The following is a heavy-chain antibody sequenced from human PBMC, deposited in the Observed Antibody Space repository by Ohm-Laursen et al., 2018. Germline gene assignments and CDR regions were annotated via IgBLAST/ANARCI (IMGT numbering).Heavy chain of an antibody. V-gene: IGHV4-59*01. CDR2: IYYSGST. Sequence: SETLSLTCTVSGASMIDYYWNWIRQPPGKGLEWIGYIYYSGSTKYNPSLESRVTISLDTSVDQFSLKLTSVTAADTAVYYCARFGRDYDDISGDYWGQGALVTVSS. D-gene: IGHD3-22*01. CDR3: ARFGRDYDDISGDY. J-gene: IGHJ4*02. CDR1: GASMIDYY.